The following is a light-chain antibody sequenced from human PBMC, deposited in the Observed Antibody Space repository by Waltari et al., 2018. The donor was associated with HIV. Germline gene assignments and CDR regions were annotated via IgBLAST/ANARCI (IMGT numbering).Light chain of an antibody. J-gene: IGLJ1*01. V-gene: IGLV3-21*02. CDR3: HVWENSIDEYV. CDR1: TIESKT. Sequence: SYVLPQPASVSVAPGQTANVTCARDTIESKTVHWYQQKAGKAPILVLYDDSDRPSGIPERFSGFNFGNTATLTISRVEAGDEADYYCHVWENSIDEYVFGTGTKVTV. CDR2: DDS.